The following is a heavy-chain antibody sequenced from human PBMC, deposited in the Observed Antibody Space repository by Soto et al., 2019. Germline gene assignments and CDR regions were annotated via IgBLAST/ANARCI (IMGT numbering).Heavy chain of an antibody. CDR1: GFTFSSYG. CDR2: ISYDGSNK. D-gene: IGHD2-8*01. CDR3: AKVFRKGYSTNDY. Sequence: QVQLVESGGGVVQPGRSLRLSCAASGFTFSSYGMHWVRQAPGKGLEWVAVISYDGSNKYYADSVKGRFTISRDNSKNTLYLQMNSLRAEDTAVYYCAKVFRKGYSTNDYWGQGTLVTVSS. J-gene: IGHJ4*02. V-gene: IGHV3-30*18.